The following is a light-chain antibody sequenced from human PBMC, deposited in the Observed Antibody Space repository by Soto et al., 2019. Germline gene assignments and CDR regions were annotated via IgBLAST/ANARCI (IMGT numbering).Light chain of an antibody. CDR1: GSDVGGYNY. CDR2: DVS. CDR3: SSYTSSSSWV. Sequence: SVLTQPASVSGSPGQSITISCTGTGSDVGGYNYVSWYQQHPGKAPKLMIYDVSNRPSGVSNRFSGSKSGNTASLTISGLQAEDEADYYCSSYTSSSSWVFGGGTKLTVL. J-gene: IGLJ3*02. V-gene: IGLV2-14*01.